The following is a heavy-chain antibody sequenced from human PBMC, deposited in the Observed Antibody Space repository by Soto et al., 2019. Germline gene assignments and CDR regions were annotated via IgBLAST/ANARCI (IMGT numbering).Heavy chain of an antibody. CDR1: GYSFTSYW. CDR2: IYPGDSDT. D-gene: IGHD2-2*01. J-gene: IGHJ6*02. Sequence: ESLKISFKGSGYSFTSYWIGWVRQIPGKGLEWMGIIYPGDSDTRYSPSFQGQVTISADKSISTAYLQWSSLKASDTAMYYCARGGYCSSTSCPNPYYYGMDVWGQGTTVTVSS. CDR3: ARGGYCSSTSCPNPYYYGMDV. V-gene: IGHV5-51*01.